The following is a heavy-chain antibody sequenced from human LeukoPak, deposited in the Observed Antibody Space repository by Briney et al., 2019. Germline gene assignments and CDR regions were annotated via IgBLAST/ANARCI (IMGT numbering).Heavy chain of an antibody. CDR1: GGSISSGGYY. Sequence: PSETLSLTCTVSGGSISSGGYYWSWIRQPPGKGLEWIGYIYHSGSTYYNPSLKSRVTISVDRSKNQFSLKLSSVTAADTAVYYCARDRPTGLRVAIYGVPKGFDYWGQGTLVTVSS. V-gene: IGHV4-30-2*01. D-gene: IGHD4-17*01. CDR3: ARDRPTGLRVAIYGVPKGFDY. CDR2: IYHSGST. J-gene: IGHJ4*02.